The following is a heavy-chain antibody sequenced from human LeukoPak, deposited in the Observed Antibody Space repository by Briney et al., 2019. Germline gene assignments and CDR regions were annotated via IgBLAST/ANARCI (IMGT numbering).Heavy chain of an antibody. V-gene: IGHV3-23*01. CDR3: AKTKTSRGVIDAFDI. J-gene: IGHJ3*02. CDR2: ISGSGGST. D-gene: IGHD3-10*01. Sequence: GGSLRLSSAASGFTFSSYAMSWVRQAPGKGLEWVSAISGSGGSTYYADSVKGRFTMSRDNSKNTLYLQMNSLRAEDTAVYYCAKTKTSRGVIDAFDIWGQGTMVTVSS. CDR1: GFTFSSYA.